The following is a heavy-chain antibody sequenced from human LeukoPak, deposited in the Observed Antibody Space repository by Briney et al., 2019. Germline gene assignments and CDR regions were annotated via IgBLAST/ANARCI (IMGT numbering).Heavy chain of an antibody. Sequence: GGSLRLSWAASGFTFSSYAMSCVRQAPGKELEWVSAISGRGDKTYYTNSVKGRFTISRDNSKNMLYLQMNSLRDDDSAVYYCAKILVVTESYYYGMDVWGQGTTVTVSS. CDR2: ISGRGDKT. CDR1: GFTFSSYA. CDR3: AKILVVTESYYYGMDV. J-gene: IGHJ6*02. V-gene: IGHV3-23*01. D-gene: IGHD4-23*01.